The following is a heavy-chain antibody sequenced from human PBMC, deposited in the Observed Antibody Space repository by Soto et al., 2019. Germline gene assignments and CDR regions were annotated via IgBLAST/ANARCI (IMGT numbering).Heavy chain of an antibody. CDR2: INSDNGNT. J-gene: IGHJ5*02. V-gene: IGHV1-3*01. D-gene: IGHD2-15*01. Sequence: ASVKVSCKASGYTFTRYTMNWVRQAPGQRLEWMGWINSDNGNTKSSQKFQDRVIITRDTSASTAYMDLSSLRSEDTAVYYCARGIATGQLDPWGQGTLVTVSS. CDR3: ARGIATGQLDP. CDR1: GYTFTRYT.